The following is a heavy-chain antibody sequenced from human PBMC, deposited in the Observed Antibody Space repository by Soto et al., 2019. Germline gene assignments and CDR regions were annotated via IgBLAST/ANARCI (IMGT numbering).Heavy chain of an antibody. D-gene: IGHD6-19*01. J-gene: IGHJ6*02. CDR3: AREGLPVAALGYYYGMDV. CDR1: GGTFSSYA. CDR2: IIPIFGTA. Sequence: QVQLVQSGAEVKKPGSSVKVSCKASGGTFSSYAISWVRQAPGQGLEWMGGIIPIFGTANYAQKFQGRVTITADESTSTAYMELSSLRYEDTAVYYWAREGLPVAALGYYYGMDVWGQGTTVTVSS. V-gene: IGHV1-69*01.